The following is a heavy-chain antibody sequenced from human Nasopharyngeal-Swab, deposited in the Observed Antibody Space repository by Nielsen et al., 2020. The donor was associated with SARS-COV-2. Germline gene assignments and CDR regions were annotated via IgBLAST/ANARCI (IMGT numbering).Heavy chain of an antibody. CDR2: IIPIFGTA. V-gene: IGHV1-69*06. CDR3: AREDLGYSYGA. J-gene: IGHJ5*02. Sequence: WVRQAPGQGLEWMGGIIPIFGTASYAQKFRGRVTITADKSTSTAYMELSSLRSEDTAVYYCAREDLGYSYGAWGQGTLVTVSS. D-gene: IGHD5-18*01.